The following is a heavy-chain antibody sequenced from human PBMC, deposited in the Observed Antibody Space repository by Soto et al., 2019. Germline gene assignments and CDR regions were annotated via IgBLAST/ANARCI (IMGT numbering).Heavy chain of an antibody. Sequence: EVKLVESGGGLVQPGGSLRLSCAASGFTFSRYEMNWVRQAPGKGLEWISYIHSSGTTIYYADSVKGRFTISRDNAKNSLYLQMNSLRAEDTAVYYCATRSGGGGAFDFWGQGTMVTVTS. V-gene: IGHV3-48*03. CDR1: GFTFSRYE. J-gene: IGHJ3*01. CDR2: IHSSGTTI. D-gene: IGHD3-10*01. CDR3: ATRSGGGGAFDF.